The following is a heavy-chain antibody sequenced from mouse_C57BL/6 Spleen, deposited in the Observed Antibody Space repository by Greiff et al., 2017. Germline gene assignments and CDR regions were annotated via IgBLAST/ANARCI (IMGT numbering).Heavy chain of an antibody. CDR1: GYAFSSYW. J-gene: IGHJ2*01. V-gene: IGHV1-80*01. D-gene: IGHD1-1*01. Sequence: VQLQESGAELVKPGASVKISCKASGYAFSSYWMNWVKQRPGKGLEWIGQIYPGDGDTNYNGKFKGKATLTADKSSSTAYMQLSSLTSEDSAVYFCARYGNYYGEDYWGQGTTLTVSS. CDR2: IYPGDGDT. CDR3: ARYGNYYGEDY.